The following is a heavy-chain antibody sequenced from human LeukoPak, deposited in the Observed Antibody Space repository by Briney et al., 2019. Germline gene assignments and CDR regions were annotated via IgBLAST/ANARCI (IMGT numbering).Heavy chain of an antibody. CDR2: INPNTGDK. J-gene: IGHJ4*02. Sequence: ASVKVSCKASGYTFTNYHINWVRQASGQGLEWMTWINPNTGDKGYARKFQDRVTITTDTSISTAYMELSSLSSEDTAVYFCARTTSMTASGYDYWGQGTLVTVSS. CDR3: ARTTSMTASGYDY. CDR1: GYTFTNYH. V-gene: IGHV1-8*03. D-gene: IGHD2-21*02.